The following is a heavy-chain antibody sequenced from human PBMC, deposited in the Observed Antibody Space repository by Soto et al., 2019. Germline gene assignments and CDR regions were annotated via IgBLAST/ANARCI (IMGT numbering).Heavy chain of an antibody. D-gene: IGHD3-3*01. V-gene: IGHV4-31*03. Sequence: SETLSLTCTVSGGSISSGGYYWSWIRQHPGKGLEWIGYIYYSGSTYHNPSLKSRVTISVDTSKNQFSLKLSSVTAADTAVYYCARGAGSLEWLLSGYYGMDVWGQGTTVTVSS. J-gene: IGHJ6*02. CDR1: GGSISSGGYY. CDR3: ARGAGSLEWLLSGYYGMDV. CDR2: IYYSGST.